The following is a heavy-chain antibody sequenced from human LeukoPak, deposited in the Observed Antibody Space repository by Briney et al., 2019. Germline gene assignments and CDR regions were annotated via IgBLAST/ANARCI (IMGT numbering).Heavy chain of an antibody. CDR1: GFTVSDNY. V-gene: IGHV3-53*01. Sequence: GGSRRLSCAASGFTVSDNYMSWVRQAPGKGLEWVSVMYSRGDTYYADSVKGRFTFSRDISKNTLYLQMNGLRTEDTAMYYCARDAPQVPAAGVLASWGQGTLVTVSS. D-gene: IGHD6-13*01. CDR3: ARDAPQVPAAGVLAS. J-gene: IGHJ5*02. CDR2: MYSRGDT.